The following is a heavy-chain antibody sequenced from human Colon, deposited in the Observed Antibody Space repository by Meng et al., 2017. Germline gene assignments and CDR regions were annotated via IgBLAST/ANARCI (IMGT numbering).Heavy chain of an antibody. D-gene: IGHD6-19*01. J-gene: IGHJ4*02. CDR3: GTYTSGSYTPPPAD. Sequence: GESLKISCAASGLTCSSRVMSWVRQAPGKGLEWLSAITDSGVGTFYADSVKGRFTISRDNSKNTLYLQMSSLRAEDTAVYYCGTYTSGSYTPPPADWDQGTLVTVSS. CDR2: ITDSGVGT. CDR1: GLTCSSRV. V-gene: IGHV3-23*01.